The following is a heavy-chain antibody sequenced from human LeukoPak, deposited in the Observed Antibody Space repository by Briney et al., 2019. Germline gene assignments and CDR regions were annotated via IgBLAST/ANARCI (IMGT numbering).Heavy chain of an antibody. CDR1: GYTFSNHH. J-gene: IGHJ4*02. CDR3: ARNSGWYEASIDY. CDR2: IKVSGGST. D-gene: IGHD6-19*01. V-gene: IGHV1-46*01. Sequence: ASVKVSCKTSGYTFSNHHIHWVRQAPGQGHEWMGLIKVSGGSTSYAQKFQGRVTVTSDTSTGTVHMELRSLRSEDTAMYYCARNSGWYEASIDYWGQGTLVTVSS.